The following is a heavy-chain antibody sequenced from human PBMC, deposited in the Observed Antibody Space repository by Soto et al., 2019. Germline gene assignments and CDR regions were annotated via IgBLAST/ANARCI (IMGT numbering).Heavy chain of an antibody. D-gene: IGHD6-19*01. Sequence: SVKVSCKASGGTFSSYAISWVRRAPGQGLEWMGGIIPIFGTANYAQKFQGRVTITADESTSTAYMELSSLRSEDTAVYYCASRIRREYSSGRYNWFDPWGQGTLVTVSS. J-gene: IGHJ5*02. CDR3: ASRIRREYSSGRYNWFDP. V-gene: IGHV1-69*13. CDR2: IIPIFGTA. CDR1: GGTFSSYA.